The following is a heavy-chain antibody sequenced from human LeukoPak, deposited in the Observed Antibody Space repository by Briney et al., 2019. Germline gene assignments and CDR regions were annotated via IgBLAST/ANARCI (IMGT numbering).Heavy chain of an antibody. V-gene: IGHV1-46*01. J-gene: IGHJ4*02. CDR1: GYTFTSYY. CDR3: ASPGYSSGYPLDY. Sequence: ASVKVSCKASGYTFTSYYTHWVRQAPGQGLEWMGTINPSGGSTSYAQKFQGRVTMTRDTSTSTVYMELSSLRSEDTAVYYCASPGYSSGYPLDYWGQGTLVTVSS. D-gene: IGHD6-19*01. CDR2: INPSGGST.